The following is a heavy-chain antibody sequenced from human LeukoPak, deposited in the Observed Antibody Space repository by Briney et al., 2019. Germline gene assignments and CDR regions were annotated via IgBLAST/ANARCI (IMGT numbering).Heavy chain of an antibody. CDR2: IYYSGST. D-gene: IGHD3-3*01. Sequence: KPSETLSLTCTVSGGSISSSSYYWGWIRQPPGKGLEWIGSIYYSGSTYYNPSLKSRVTISVDTSKNQFSLKLSSVTAADTAVYYCARVDPYYDFWSGYYDAFDIWGQGTMVTVSS. CDR3: ARVDPYYDFWSGYYDAFDI. V-gene: IGHV4-39*07. J-gene: IGHJ3*02. CDR1: GGSISSSSYY.